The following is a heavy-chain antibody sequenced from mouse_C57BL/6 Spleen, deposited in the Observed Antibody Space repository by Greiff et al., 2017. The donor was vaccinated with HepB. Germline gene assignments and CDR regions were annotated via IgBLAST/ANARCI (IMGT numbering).Heavy chain of an antibody. D-gene: IGHD1-1*01. CDR3: ARGEYYGSRDWYFDV. V-gene: IGHV1-18*01. CDR2: INPNNGGT. CDR1: GYTFTDYN. Sequence: VQLQQSGPELVKPGASVKIPCKASGYTFTDYNMDWVKQSHGKSLEWIGDINPNNGGTIYNQKFKGKATLTVDKSSSTAYMELRSLTSEDTAVYYCARGEYYGSRDWYFDVWGTGSTVTVSS. J-gene: IGHJ1*03.